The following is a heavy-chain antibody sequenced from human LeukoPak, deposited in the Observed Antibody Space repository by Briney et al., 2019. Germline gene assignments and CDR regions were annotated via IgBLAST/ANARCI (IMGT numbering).Heavy chain of an antibody. CDR1: GFTFSSYW. D-gene: IGHD3-10*02. V-gene: IGHV3-74*01. Sequence: GGSLRLSCAASGFTFSSYWMHWVRQVPGKGLAWVSRIDEFGSVTNSADSVQGRFSISRDSAKNALYLQMNSLRAEDTAVYYCVRDMFGGRDYWGQGTLVTVSS. CDR2: IDEFGSVT. J-gene: IGHJ4*02. CDR3: VRDMFGGRDY.